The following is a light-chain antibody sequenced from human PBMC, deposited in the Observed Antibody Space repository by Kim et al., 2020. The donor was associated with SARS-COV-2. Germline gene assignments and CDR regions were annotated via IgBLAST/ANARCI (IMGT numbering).Light chain of an antibody. CDR3: QKYDVAPYT. J-gene: IGKJ2*01. V-gene: IGKV1-27*01. CDR2: DAS. CDR1: QGIYKY. Sequence: SAAVGDRVTITCRARQGIYKYLAWYQQKPGKVPKLLIYDASTLQSGFPSRFSGRGSGTSFTLTISSLQPEDVATYYCQKYDVAPYTFGQGTKLEI.